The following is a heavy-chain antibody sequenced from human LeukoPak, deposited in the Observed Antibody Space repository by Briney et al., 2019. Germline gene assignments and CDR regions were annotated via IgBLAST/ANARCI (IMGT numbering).Heavy chain of an antibody. Sequence: GGSLRLSCAASGFTFSSYSMNWVRQAPGKGLEWVSYITSSSGIIYYGDSVKGRFTVSRDNAKNSLYLQMNSLRAEDTAVYYCARVGLWHYPVDSWGQGTLVTVSS. D-gene: IGHD1-7*01. V-gene: IGHV3-48*01. CDR2: ITSSSGII. CDR1: GFTFSSYS. J-gene: IGHJ4*02. CDR3: ARVGLWHYPVDS.